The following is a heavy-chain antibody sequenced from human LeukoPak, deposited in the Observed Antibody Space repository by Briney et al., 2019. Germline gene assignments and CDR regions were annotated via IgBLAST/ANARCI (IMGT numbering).Heavy chain of an antibody. CDR1: VYTFTGYY. CDR2: INPNSGGT. J-gene: IGHJ2*01. CDR3: ARDSQWQNFDL. Sequence: GASVKVSCKASVYTFTGYYMHWVRQAPGQGLEWMGWINPNSGGTNYAQRFQGRVTMTRDTSISTAYMELSRLRSDDTAVYYCARDSQWQNFDLWGRGTLVTVSS. V-gene: IGHV1-2*02. D-gene: IGHD6-19*01.